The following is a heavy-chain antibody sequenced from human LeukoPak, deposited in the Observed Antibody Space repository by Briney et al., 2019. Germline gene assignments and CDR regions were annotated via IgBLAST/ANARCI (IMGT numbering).Heavy chain of an antibody. J-gene: IGHJ4*02. CDR1: GFTFSSYD. CDR3: AKDSSSFIFDY. D-gene: IGHD6-13*01. V-gene: IGHV3-30*18. Sequence: GGSLRLSCAASGFTFSSYDMLWVRQAPGKGLEWVAVISYDGSNKYYADSVKGRFTISRDNSKNTLYLQMNSLRAEDTAVYYCAKDSSSFIFDYWGQGTLVTVSS. CDR2: ISYDGSNK.